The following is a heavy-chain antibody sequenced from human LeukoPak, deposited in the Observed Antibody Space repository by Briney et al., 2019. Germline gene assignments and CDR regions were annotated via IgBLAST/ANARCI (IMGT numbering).Heavy chain of an antibody. CDR2: ISAYNGNT. CDR3: ARVDEVLFGELLPSDY. Sequence: ASVKVSCKTSGYTFTGYHVHWVRQAPGQGLEWMGWISAYNGNTNYAQKLQGRVTMTTDTSTSTAYMELRSLRSDDTAVYYCARVDEVLFGELLPSDYWGQGTLVTVSS. D-gene: IGHD3-10*02. CDR1: GYTFTGYH. V-gene: IGHV1-18*04. J-gene: IGHJ4*02.